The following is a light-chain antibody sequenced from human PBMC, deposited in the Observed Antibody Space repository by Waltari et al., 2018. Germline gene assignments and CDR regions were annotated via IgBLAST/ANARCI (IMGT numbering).Light chain of an antibody. J-gene: IGLJ2*01. CDR2: EVT. CDR1: GSDVGAYTH. Sequence: QSALTQPPPASGSPGQPVTISCTGSGSDVGAYTHVPWYQHHPGKAPKPMIYEVTKRPSGVPDRFSGSKSDNSASLTVSGLQPDDEAYYYCTSFAGGNTVIFGGGTKLTVL. V-gene: IGLV2-8*01. CDR3: TSFAGGNTVI.